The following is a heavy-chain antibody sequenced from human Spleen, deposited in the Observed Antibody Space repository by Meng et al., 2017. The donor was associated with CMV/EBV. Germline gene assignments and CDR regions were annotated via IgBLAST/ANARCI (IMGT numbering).Heavy chain of an antibody. V-gene: IGHV3-72*01. CDR3: ARDSMKGGGFDY. J-gene: IGHJ4*02. CDR2: IRSKCYSYIP. Sequence: RGSLRLSCAASGFTFSDHHMDGFRQAPGKGLEGVARIRSKCYSYIPEYAASVKGSFNISRDDSPSPLSPQMNSLKTEDTAVYYCARDSMKGGGFDYWGQGSLVTVSS. D-gene: IGHD3-10*01. CDR1: GFTFSDHH.